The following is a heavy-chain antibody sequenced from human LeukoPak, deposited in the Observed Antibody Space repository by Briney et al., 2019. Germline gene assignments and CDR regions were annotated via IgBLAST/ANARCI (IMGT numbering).Heavy chain of an antibody. Sequence: GESLRLSCAASGFTFSTYSMNWLRLAPGKGLEWVSSISPDSNYKYYVDSVKGRFTISRDNAKSSLYLQMNSLRAEDTAVYYCVRGGYRGFDCEYWGQGTLVTVSS. CDR1: GFTFSTYS. D-gene: IGHD5-12*01. CDR2: ISPDSNYK. CDR3: VRGGYRGFDCEY. J-gene: IGHJ4*02. V-gene: IGHV3-21*01.